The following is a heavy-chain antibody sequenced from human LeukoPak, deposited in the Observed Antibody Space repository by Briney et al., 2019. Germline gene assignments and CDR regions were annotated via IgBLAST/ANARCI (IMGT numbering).Heavy chain of an antibody. CDR1: GYIFTGYY. V-gene: IGHV1-2*02. Sequence: ASVKVSCKASGYIFTGYYMHWVRQAPGQGLEWMGWINPNSGGTNYAQKFQGRVTMTRDTSISTAYMELSRLRSDDTAVYYCARENDYGDHNWFDPWGQGTLVTVSS. CDR2: INPNSGGT. J-gene: IGHJ5*02. D-gene: IGHD4-17*01. CDR3: ARENDYGDHNWFDP.